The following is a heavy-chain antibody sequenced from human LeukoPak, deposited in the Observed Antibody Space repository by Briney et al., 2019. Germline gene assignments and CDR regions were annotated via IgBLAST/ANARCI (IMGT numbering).Heavy chain of an antibody. CDR2: IYYSGST. Sequence: SETLSLTCTVSGGSISSYYWSWIRQPPGKGLEWFGYIYYSGSTNYNPSPKSRVTISVDTSKNQFSLKLSSVTAADTAVYYCARHIYYGSGNWFDPWGQGTLVTVSS. V-gene: IGHV4-59*08. J-gene: IGHJ5*02. CDR1: GGSISSYY. D-gene: IGHD3-10*01. CDR3: ARHIYYGSGNWFDP.